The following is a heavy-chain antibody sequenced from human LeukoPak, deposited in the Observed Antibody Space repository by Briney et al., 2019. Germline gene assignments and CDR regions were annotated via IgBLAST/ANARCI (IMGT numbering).Heavy chain of an antibody. J-gene: IGHJ4*02. Sequence: PGGSLRLSCAASGFTFSTYSMNWVRQAPGKGLEWDSYISSSSRTIYYTDSVKGRFTISRDNAKNSLYLQMNSLRAEDTAVYYCARDPPYCSSASCHIDYWGQGTLVTVSS. D-gene: IGHD2-2*01. CDR1: GFTFSTYS. V-gene: IGHV3-48*01. CDR2: ISSSSRTI. CDR3: ARDPPYCSSASCHIDY.